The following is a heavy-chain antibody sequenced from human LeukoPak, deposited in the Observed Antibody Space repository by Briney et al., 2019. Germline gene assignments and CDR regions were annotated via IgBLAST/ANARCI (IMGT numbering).Heavy chain of an antibody. J-gene: IGHJ4*02. V-gene: IGHV3-64*01. CDR2: ISSNGGST. Sequence: GGSLRLSCAASGFTFSSYAMHWVRQAPGKGLEYVSAISSNGGSTYYANSVKGRFTISRDNSKNTLYLQMGSLRSEDTAVYYCAMVRGVYFDYWGQGTLATVSS. D-gene: IGHD3-10*01. CDR3: AMVRGVYFDY. CDR1: GFTFSSYA.